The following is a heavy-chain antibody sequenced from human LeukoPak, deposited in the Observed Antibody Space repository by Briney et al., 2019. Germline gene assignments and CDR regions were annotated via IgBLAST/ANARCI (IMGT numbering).Heavy chain of an antibody. J-gene: IGHJ4*02. CDR1: GYTFTSYD. D-gene: IGHD3-22*01. CDR3: ARVLYDSSGYYYVWDY. Sequence: ASVKVSCKASGYTFTSYDSNWVRQATGQGLEWMGWMNPNSGNTGYAQKFQSRVTMTRNTSISTAYMELSSLRSEDTAVYYCARVLYDSSGYYYVWDYWGQGTLVTVSS. V-gene: IGHV1-8*01. CDR2: MNPNSGNT.